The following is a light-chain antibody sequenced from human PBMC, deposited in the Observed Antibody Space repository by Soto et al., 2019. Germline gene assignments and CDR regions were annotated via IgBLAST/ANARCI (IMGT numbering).Light chain of an antibody. Sequence: QSALTQRASVSGSPGQSITISGTGTSSEVGGYNYVSWYQQHPGKAPKVMIYEVSNRSSGVSTRISGSKSGNTASLTISGLQAEDEADYYCSSYTRSSTWVFGGGTKVTVL. CDR3: SSYTRSSTWV. J-gene: IGLJ3*02. CDR2: EVS. V-gene: IGLV2-14*01. CDR1: SSEVGGYNY.